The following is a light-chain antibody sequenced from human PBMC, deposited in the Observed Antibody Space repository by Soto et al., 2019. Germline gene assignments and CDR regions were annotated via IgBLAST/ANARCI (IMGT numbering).Light chain of an antibody. CDR3: QQYDNAGT. V-gene: IGKV3-15*01. J-gene: IGKJ1*01. Sequence: EVVMTQSPATLSVSPGERVTLLCRASHSVSRNLAWYQQKPGQSPRLLIYGASTRATGTPARFSGSGSGTEFTLTISSLQSEDVAVYYCQQYDNAGTFGQGAKVKIK. CDR2: GAS. CDR1: HSVSRN.